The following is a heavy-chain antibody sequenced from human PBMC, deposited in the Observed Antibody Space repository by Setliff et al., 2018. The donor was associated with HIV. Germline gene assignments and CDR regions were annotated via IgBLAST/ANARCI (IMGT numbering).Heavy chain of an antibody. CDR1: GFTFSTYS. J-gene: IGHJ4*02. CDR2: ISSDSIFI. D-gene: IGHD3-22*01. CDR3: ARDLPIYDTSGSLDY. Sequence: GGSLRLSCAASGFTFSTYSMNWVRQAPGKGLEWISYISSDSIFIYYADSVKGRFTISRDNAKNSLYLQMNSLRADDTAVYYCARDLPIYDTSGSLDYWGQGALVTVSS. V-gene: IGHV3-48*01.